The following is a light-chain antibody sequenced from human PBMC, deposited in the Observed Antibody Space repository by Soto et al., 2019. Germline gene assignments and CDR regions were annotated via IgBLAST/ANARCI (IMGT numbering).Light chain of an antibody. CDR2: DVS. V-gene: IGLV2-14*01. J-gene: IGLJ2*01. CDR1: SSDVGGYNY. Sequence: QSALTQPASVSGSPGQSITISCTGTSSDVGGYNYVSWYQQHPGKAPKLMIYDVSNRPSGVSNRFSGSKSGNTASLTISGLQADDEADYYCSSYTCSSTYVVFGGGTKLTVL. CDR3: SSYTCSSTYVV.